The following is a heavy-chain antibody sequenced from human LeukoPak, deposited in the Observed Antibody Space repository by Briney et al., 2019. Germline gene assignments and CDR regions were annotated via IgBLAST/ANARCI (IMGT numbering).Heavy chain of an antibody. CDR3: ARDAPYYDFWSGYSGHYFDY. CDR1: GESFSGYY. Sequence: PSETLSLTCVVYGESFSGYYWTWIRQLPGKGLEWIGEIIDTGSTKYNSSLKSRVTISVDTSKNQFSLKLSSVTAADTAVYYCARDAPYYDFWSGYSGHYFDYWGQGTLVTVSS. D-gene: IGHD3-3*01. CDR2: IIDTGST. J-gene: IGHJ4*02. V-gene: IGHV4-34*12.